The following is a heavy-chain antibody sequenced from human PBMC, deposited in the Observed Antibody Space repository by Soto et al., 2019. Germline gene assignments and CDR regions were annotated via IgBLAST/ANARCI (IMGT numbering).Heavy chain of an antibody. J-gene: IGHJ4*02. CDR2: IYYSGSP. D-gene: IGHD2-8*01. CDR3: ASSASGPYCTNGVCPDY. V-gene: IGHV4-30-4*01. Sequence: SETLSLTCTVSGCSINSGIFSWNWIRQPPGQGLEWIGYIYYSGSPYYNPSLKSRVTISEDTPKNQFSLKLNSVTAADTAVYYCASSASGPYCTNGVCPDYWGQGTLVTVSS. CDR1: GCSINSGIFS.